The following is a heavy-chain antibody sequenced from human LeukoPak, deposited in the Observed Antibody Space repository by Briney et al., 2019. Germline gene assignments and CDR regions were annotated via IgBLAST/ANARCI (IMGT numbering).Heavy chain of an antibody. CDR3: ARAGPNAFDI. D-gene: IGHD3-10*01. CDR2: IGTAGDT. CDR1: GFTFSSYD. Sequence: GGSLRLSCAASGFTFSSYDMHWVRQATGKGLEWVSAIGTAGDTYNPGSVKGRFTISRENAKNSLYLQMNSLRAGDTAVYYCARAGPNAFDIWGQGTMVTVSS. V-gene: IGHV3-13*01. J-gene: IGHJ3*02.